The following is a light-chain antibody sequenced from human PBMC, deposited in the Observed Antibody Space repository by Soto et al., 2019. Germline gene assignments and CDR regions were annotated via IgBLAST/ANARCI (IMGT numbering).Light chain of an antibody. Sequence: EIVLTQSPATLSLSPWERATLSCRASQSVSSNLAWYQQKPGQAPGLLIYGASSRATGIPDRFSGSGSGTDFTLTISRLEPEDFAVYYCQQYGSSLTFGGGTKVDIK. V-gene: IGKV3-20*01. J-gene: IGKJ4*01. CDR3: QQYGSSLT. CDR2: GAS. CDR1: QSVSSN.